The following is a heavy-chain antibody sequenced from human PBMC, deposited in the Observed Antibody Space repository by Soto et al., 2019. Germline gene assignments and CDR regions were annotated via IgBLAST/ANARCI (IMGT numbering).Heavy chain of an antibody. J-gene: IGHJ3*01. CDR3: ARGDKGGFDL. Sequence: EVQLVESEGGLVQRGGSLRLSCAASGFTFNYYWMHWVRQAPGQGLVWVSHIHSAGSSTTYADSVKGRFTISRENAKNTLYLQMNSLRAEDTAVYYCARGDKGGFDLWGKGTTVTVSS. D-gene: IGHD2-21*02. CDR1: GFTFNYYW. CDR2: IHSAGSST. V-gene: IGHV3-74*01.